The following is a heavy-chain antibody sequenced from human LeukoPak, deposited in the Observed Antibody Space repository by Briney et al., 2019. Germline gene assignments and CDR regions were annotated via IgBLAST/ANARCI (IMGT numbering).Heavy chain of an antibody. J-gene: IGHJ6*03. CDR3: AKALVPDYYYYYYMDV. CDR2: IRYDGSNT. V-gene: IGHV3-30*02. Sequence: GGSLRLSCAASGFTFNNYGMHWVRQAPGKGLEWLAFIRYDGSNTYYADSVKGRFTISRDNSKNSLYLQMNSLRTEDTALYYCAKALVPDYYYYYYMDVWGKGTTVTVSS. D-gene: IGHD6-13*01. CDR1: GFTFNNYG.